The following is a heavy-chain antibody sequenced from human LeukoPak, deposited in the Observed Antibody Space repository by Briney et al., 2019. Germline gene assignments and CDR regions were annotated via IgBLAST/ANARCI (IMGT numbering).Heavy chain of an antibody. D-gene: IGHD1-7*01. CDR1: GGSISSSSYS. J-gene: IGHJ4*02. CDR2: IYYSGST. V-gene: IGHV4-39*01. CDR3: ARAELELPRNPGTISQCYFDY. Sequence: KPSETLSLTCTVSGGSISSSSYSWGWIRQPPGKGLEWIGSIYYSGSTYYNPSLKSRVTISVDTSKNQFSLKLSSVTAADTAVYYCARAELELPRNPGTISQCYFDYWGQGTLVTVSS.